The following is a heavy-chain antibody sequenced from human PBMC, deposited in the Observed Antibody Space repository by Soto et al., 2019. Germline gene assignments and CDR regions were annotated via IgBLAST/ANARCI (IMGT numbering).Heavy chain of an antibody. D-gene: IGHD6-6*01. CDR2: ISGSGDST. V-gene: IGHV3-23*01. J-gene: IGHJ6*03. CDR3: AKSYSTSSYFYYYMDV. CDR1: GLIFSSFA. Sequence: EVQLLESGGGLVQPGGSLRLSCAASGLIFSSFAMTWVRQAPGKGLEWVSSISGSGDSTYYADSVKGRFTMSRDNAKSTPDLQMNSLRDEDAAVYYCAKSYSTSSYFYYYMDVWGKGTTVTVSS.